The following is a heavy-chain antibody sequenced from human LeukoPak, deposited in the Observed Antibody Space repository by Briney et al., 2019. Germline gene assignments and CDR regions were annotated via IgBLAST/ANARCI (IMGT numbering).Heavy chain of an antibody. V-gene: IGHV1-46*01. J-gene: IGHJ4*02. D-gene: IGHD3-16*01. Sequence: GASVKVSCKASGYTFITYYMHWVRQAPGRGLEWMGIINPSGGSTSFAEKFQGRVTMTRDTSTSTVFMELSSLRSEDTAVYYCARGDYDSGHFFDYWGQGTLVTVSS. CDR3: ARGDYDSGHFFDY. CDR2: INPSGGST. CDR1: GYTFITYY.